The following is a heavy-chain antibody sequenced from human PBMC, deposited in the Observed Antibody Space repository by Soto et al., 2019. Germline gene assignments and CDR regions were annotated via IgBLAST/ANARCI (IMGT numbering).Heavy chain of an antibody. V-gene: IGHV1-46*03. Sequence: GASVKVSCKASGYTFTSYYMHWVRQAPGQGLEWMGIINPSGGSTSYAQKFQGRVTMTRDTSTSTVYMELSSLRSEDTAVYYCARFFVYYYDSSGPDDAFDIWGQGKMVTFS. CDR2: INPSGGST. CDR1: GYTFTSYY. D-gene: IGHD3-22*01. J-gene: IGHJ3*02. CDR3: ARFFVYYYDSSGPDDAFDI.